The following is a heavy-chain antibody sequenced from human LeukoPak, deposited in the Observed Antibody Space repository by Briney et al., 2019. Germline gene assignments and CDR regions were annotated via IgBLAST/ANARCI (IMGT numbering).Heavy chain of an antibody. CDR1: GFTFSSYG. CDR2: IWYDGSNK. Sequence: GGSLRLSCAASGFTFSSYGMHWVRQAPGKGLEWVAVIWYDGSNKYYADSVKGRFTISRDNSKNTLYLQMNCLRAEDTAVYYCARAHYYDSSAYFDYWGQGTLVTVSS. J-gene: IGHJ4*02. CDR3: ARAHYYDSSAYFDY. V-gene: IGHV3-33*01. D-gene: IGHD3-22*01.